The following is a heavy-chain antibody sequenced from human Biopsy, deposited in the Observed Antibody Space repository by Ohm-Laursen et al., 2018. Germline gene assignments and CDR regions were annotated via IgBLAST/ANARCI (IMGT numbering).Heavy chain of an antibody. V-gene: IGHV1-69*06. J-gene: IGHJ2*01. CDR3: ARFPLGAYDDSGSYRAVEHWYFDL. CDR2: SLPLFNTA. CDR1: GGTFTNHA. D-gene: IGHD3-22*01. Sequence: GSSVKVSCKASGGTFTNHAVGWVRQAPGQGLEWVGSSLPLFNTANYADKFQGRVTLTADKSTTTAYMELSSLRSEDTAIYYCARFPLGAYDDSGSYRAVEHWYFDLWGRGTLVTVSS.